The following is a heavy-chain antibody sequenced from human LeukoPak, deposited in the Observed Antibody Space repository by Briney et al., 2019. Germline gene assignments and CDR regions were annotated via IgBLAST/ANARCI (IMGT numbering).Heavy chain of an antibody. CDR2: INQDGSEK. D-gene: IGHD6-19*01. Sequence: KSGGSLRLSCAASGFTSSSYWMSWVRQAPGKGLEWVANINQDGSEKYYVDSVKGRFTISRDNAKNSLYLQMNSLRAEDTAVYYCARDRRSIAVAGLTYFDYWGQGTLVTVSS. V-gene: IGHV3-7*01. CDR1: GFTSSSYW. CDR3: ARDRRSIAVAGLTYFDY. J-gene: IGHJ4*02.